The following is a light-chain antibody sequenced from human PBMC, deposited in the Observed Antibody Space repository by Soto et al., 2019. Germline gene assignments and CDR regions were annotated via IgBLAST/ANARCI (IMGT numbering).Light chain of an antibody. Sequence: IVMTQCPASLSVSGWERVNPCCRGSQSISSNLAWYQQKNGQTPRRLSYGASTRAAGIPARFSGSGSGTDFTLTISSLQSEDFAVYYCQQYNNWPPCSFGPGTKVIS. J-gene: IGKJ3*01. CDR3: QQYNNWPPCS. V-gene: IGKV3-15*01. CDR2: GAS. CDR1: QSISSN.